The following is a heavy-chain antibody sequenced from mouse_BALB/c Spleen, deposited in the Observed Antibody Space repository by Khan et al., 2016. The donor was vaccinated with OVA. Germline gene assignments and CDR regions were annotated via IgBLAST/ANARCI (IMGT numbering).Heavy chain of an antibody. V-gene: IGHV14-4*02. J-gene: IGHJ3*01. CDR3: NAFPYCYGRDWFAY. CDR2: IDPENGDT. D-gene: IGHD1-1*01. Sequence: EVELVGSGAELVRSGASVKLSCTASGFNIKDYYMHWVKQRPEQGLEWLGWIDPENGDTEYAPKFQGKATMTADTSSNTAYLQFSSLTSEDTAVYYGNAFPYCYGRDWFAYWGQGTLVTVS. CDR1: GFNIKDYY.